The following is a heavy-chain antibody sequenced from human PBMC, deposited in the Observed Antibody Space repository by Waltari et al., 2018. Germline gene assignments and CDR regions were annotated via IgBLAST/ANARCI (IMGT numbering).Heavy chain of an antibody. J-gene: IGHJ6*02. CDR2: IYNSGTT. CDR1: GYSISSGYY. Sequence: CDVSGYSISSGYYWGWIRQPPGKGLEWIGSIYNSGTTYYHPSLKSRVTISVDTTKNQFSLKLRPWTAADTSVYYCARDYRFGELLHFYYGMDVWGQGTTVTVSS. CDR3: ARDYRFGELLHFYYGMDV. D-gene: IGHD3-10*01. V-gene: IGHV4-38-2*02.